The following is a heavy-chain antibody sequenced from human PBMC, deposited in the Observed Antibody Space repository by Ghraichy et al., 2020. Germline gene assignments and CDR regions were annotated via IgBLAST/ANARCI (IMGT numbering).Heavy chain of an antibody. CDR1: GDSVSSYSAA. Sequence: SQTLSLTCVISGDSVSSYSAAWNWIRQSPSRGLEWLGRIYYRTKWYNDYAGSVKSRITINPDTSKNQFSLQLNSVTPEDTAVYYCTRGGYWFDPWGQGTLVTVSS. V-gene: IGHV6-1*01. J-gene: IGHJ5*02. CDR3: TRGGYWFDP. D-gene: IGHD3-16*01. CDR2: IYYRTKWYN.